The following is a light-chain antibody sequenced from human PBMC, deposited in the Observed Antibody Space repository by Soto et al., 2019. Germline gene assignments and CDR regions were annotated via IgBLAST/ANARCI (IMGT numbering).Light chain of an antibody. J-gene: IGKJ5*01. V-gene: IGKV4-1*01. CDR2: WAS. Sequence: DIVMTRSPDPLAVSLREGATIHCKSSQSVLYSSNNKNYLAWYQQKPGQPPKMRIYWASTRQSGVPDRFSGSGSGTDFTLTISSLQTEDVAVYYCQQYYSTPITFGQGTRLEI. CDR1: QSVLYSSNNKNY. CDR3: QQYYSTPIT.